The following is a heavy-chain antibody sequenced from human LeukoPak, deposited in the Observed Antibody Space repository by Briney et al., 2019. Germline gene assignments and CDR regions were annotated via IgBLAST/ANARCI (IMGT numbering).Heavy chain of an antibody. CDR3: AXTRXXIAAAGXXXY. CDR2: ISAYNGNT. Sequence: ASVKVSCKASGYTFTSYGISWVRQAPGQGLEWMGWISAYNGNTNYAQKLQGRVTMTTDTATSTAYMELRRQRSDDTAVYYCAXTRXXIAAAGXXXYWGQGTXVT. V-gene: IGHV1-18*01. J-gene: IGHJ4*02. CDR1: GYTFTSYG. D-gene: IGHD6-13*01.